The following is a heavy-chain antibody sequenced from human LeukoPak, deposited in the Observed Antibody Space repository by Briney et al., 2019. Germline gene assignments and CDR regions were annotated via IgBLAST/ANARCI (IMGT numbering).Heavy chain of an antibody. CDR3: ASASAYCGGDCYLLHY. V-gene: IGHV3-30*03. CDR2: ISYDGSNK. D-gene: IGHD2-21*02. Sequence: LSLTCTVSGASVISTDWWTWVRQSPGKGLEWVAVISYDGSNKYYADSVKGRFTISRDNSKNTLYLQMNSLRAEDTAVYYCASASAYCGGDCYLLHYWGQGTLVTVSS. J-gene: IGHJ4*02. CDR1: GASVISTD.